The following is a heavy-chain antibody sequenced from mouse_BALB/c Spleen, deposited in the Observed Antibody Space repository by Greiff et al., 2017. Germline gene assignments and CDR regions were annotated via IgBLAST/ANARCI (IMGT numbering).Heavy chain of an antibody. Sequence: EVKLQESGGGLVQPGGSRKLSCAASGFTFSSFGMHWVRQAPEKGLEWVAYISSGSSTIYYADTVKGRFTISRDNPKNTLFLQMTSLRSEDTAMYYCARQYGNPYVTMDYWGQGTSVTVSS. CDR3: ARQYGNPYVTMDY. D-gene: IGHD2-10*02. V-gene: IGHV5-17*02. J-gene: IGHJ4*01. CDR2: ISSGSSTI. CDR1: GFTFSSFG.